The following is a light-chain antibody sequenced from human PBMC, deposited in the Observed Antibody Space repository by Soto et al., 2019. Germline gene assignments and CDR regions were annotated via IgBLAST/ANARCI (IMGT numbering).Light chain of an antibody. CDR2: DVA. V-gene: IGLV2-14*03. J-gene: IGLJ1*01. Sequence: QSVLTQPASVSGSPGQSITISCSGTTSDVGGYNFVSWYQQHPGKPPKLIIYDVANRPSGVSNRFSGSKSGSTASLIISRLQTEDEADYYCVSYTSSTTYVFGTGTKLTVL. CDR3: VSYTSSTTYV. CDR1: TSDVGGYNF.